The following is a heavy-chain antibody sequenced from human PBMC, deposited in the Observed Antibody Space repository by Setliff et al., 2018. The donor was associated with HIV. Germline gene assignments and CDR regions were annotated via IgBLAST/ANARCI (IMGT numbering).Heavy chain of an antibody. CDR1: GGTFSSYA. CDR2: IIPILGIA. CDR3: ARDRTFILEWLSH. Sequence: GASVKVSCKASGGTFSSYAISWVRQAPGQGLEWMGGIIPILGIANYAQKFQGRVTITTDESTSTAYMELSSLRSEDTAVYYCARDRTFILEWLSHWGQGTLVTVSS. J-gene: IGHJ4*02. V-gene: IGHV1-69*10. D-gene: IGHD3-3*01.